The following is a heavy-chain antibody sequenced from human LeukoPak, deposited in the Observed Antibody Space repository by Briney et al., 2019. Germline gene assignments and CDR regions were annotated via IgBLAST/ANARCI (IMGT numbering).Heavy chain of an antibody. J-gene: IGHJ4*02. CDR2: IYYSGRT. V-gene: IGHV4-39*01. D-gene: IGHD6-19*01. CDR1: GGSISISSYY. Sequence: PSETLSLTCTVSGGSISISSYYWGWIRQPPGKGLEWIGSIYYSGRTYYNPSLKSRVIISVDTAKNQFSLKLSSVTAADTAMYYCARRGAVASNFDFWGQGTLVTVSS. CDR3: ARRGAVASNFDF.